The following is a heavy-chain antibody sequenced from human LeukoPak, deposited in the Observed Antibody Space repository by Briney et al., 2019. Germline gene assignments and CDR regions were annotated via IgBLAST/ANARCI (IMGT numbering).Heavy chain of an antibody. D-gene: IGHD3-9*01. V-gene: IGHV3-48*01. CDR2: ISSSSSTI. J-gene: IGHJ6*03. CDR1: GFTFSSYS. Sequence: GGSLRLSCAASGFTFSSYSMNWVRQAPGRGLEWVSYISSSSSTIYYADSVKGRFSISRDNAKNSLYLQMNSLRAEDTAVYYCARESANYDILTGYYYYYYMDVWGKGTTVTVSS. CDR3: ARESANYDILTGYYYYYYMDV.